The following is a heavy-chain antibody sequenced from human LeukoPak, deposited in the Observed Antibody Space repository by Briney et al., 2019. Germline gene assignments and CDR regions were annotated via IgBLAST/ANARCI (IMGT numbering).Heavy chain of an antibody. CDR2: ISAYNGNT. J-gene: IGHJ4*02. CDR3: ARGIKIIGVSVGGDY. CDR1: GYTFTSYG. V-gene: IGHV1-18*01. D-gene: IGHD3-3*01. Sequence: ASVKVSCKASGYTFTSYGISWVRQAPGQGLEWMGWISAYNGNTNYAQKLQGRVTMTRDTSISTAYMELSRLRSDDTAVYYCARGIKIIGVSVGGDYWGQGTLVTVSS.